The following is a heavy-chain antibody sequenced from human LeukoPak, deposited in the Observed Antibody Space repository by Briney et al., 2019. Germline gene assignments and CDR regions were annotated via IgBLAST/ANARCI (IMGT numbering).Heavy chain of an antibody. V-gene: IGHV4-59*04. CDR2: IYHSGST. Sequence: SETLSLTCTVSGGSISSYYWSWIRQPPGKGLEWIGSIYHSGSTYYNPSLKSRVTISVDTSKNRFSLKLSSVTAADTAVYYCAIITTTHYFDYWGQGTLVTVSS. CDR1: GGSISSYY. J-gene: IGHJ4*02. CDR3: AIITTTHYFDY. D-gene: IGHD3-22*01.